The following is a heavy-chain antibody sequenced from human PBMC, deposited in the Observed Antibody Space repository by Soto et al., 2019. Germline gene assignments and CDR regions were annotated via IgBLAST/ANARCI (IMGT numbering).Heavy chain of an antibody. J-gene: IGHJ6*02. CDR3: ARMSPFKLLWFGESGYYYGMDV. CDR2: INHSGST. CDR1: GGSFSGYY. D-gene: IGHD3-10*01. Sequence: QVQLQQWGAGLLKPSETLSLTCAVYGGSFSGYYWSWIRQPPGKGLEWIGEINHSGSTNYNPSLKVRAHISVDTSKNQFSLKLSSVTAADTAVYYCARMSPFKLLWFGESGYYYGMDVWGQGTTVTVSS. V-gene: IGHV4-34*01.